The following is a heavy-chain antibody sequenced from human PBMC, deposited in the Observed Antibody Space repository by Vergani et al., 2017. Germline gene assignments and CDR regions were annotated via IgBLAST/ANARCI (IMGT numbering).Heavy chain of an antibody. CDR1: GGTFSSYA. CDR2: IIPIFGTA. CDR3: ARDGGGRNYYGSGSYYNYFDY. D-gene: IGHD3-10*01. Sequence: QVQLVQSGAEVKKPGSSVKVSCKASGGTFSSYAISWVRQAPGQGLEWMGGIIPIFGTANYAQKFQGRVTITADKSTSTAYMELSSLRSEDTAVYYCARDGGGRNYYGSGSYYNYFDYWGQGTLVTVSS. J-gene: IGHJ4*02. V-gene: IGHV1-69*06.